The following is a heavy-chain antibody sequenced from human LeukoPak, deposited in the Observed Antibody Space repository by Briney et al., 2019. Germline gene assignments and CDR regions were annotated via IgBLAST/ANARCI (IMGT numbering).Heavy chain of an antibody. V-gene: IGHV3-7*01. J-gene: IGHJ4*02. CDR2: IKDDGSEK. CDR3: ARVAWPYYFDS. CDR1: GFTFNNYW. Sequence: GGSLRLSCAASGFTFNNYWMNWVRRTPGKGLEWVANIKDDGSEKYYLDSVKGRFTISRDNAKNSLYLQMNGLRAEDTAVYYCARVAWPYYFDSWGQGTLVTVSS.